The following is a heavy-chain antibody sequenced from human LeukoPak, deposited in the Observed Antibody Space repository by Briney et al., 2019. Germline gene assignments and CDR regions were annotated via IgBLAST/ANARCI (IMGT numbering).Heavy chain of an antibody. V-gene: IGHV4-39*07. CDR2: IYYSGST. CDR1: GGSISSSSYY. D-gene: IGHD6-13*01. J-gene: IGHJ4*02. Sequence: PSETLSLTCTVSGGSISSSSYYWGWLRQPPGKGLEWIGSIYYSGSTYYNPSLKSRVTISVDTSKNQFSLKLSSVSAADTAVYYCARDLDIAAAGTEVGWGQGTLVTVSS. CDR3: ARDLDIAAAGTEVG.